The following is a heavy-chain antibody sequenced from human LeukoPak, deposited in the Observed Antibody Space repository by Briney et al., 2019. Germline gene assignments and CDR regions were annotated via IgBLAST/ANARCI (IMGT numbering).Heavy chain of an antibody. CDR2: IYYSGST. J-gene: IGHJ5*02. CDR1: GGSLSSGVYY. CDR3: ARESCSGGSCYQNWFDP. Sequence: SQTLSLTCTVSGGSLSSGVYYGRSIRQHPGECLGCLVYIYYSGSTYYNPSLKSRVTISVDTSKNQFSLKLSSVTAADTAVYYCARESCSGGSCYQNWFDPWGQGTLVTVSS. V-gene: IGHV4-31*03. D-gene: IGHD2-15*01.